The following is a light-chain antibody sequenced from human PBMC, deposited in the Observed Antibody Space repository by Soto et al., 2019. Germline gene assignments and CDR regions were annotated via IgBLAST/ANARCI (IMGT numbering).Light chain of an antibody. J-gene: IGKJ4*01. CDR1: QSFLDSDDGNTY. V-gene: IGKV2-40*01. CDR3: MQRIEFPLT. Sequence: DIVMTQTPLSLPVTPGKPASISCRSSQSFLDSDDGNTYLDWYLQKPGQSPQLLIYTVSYRASGVPDRFSGSGSGTDFTLKISRVEAEDVGVYYCMQRIEFPLTFGGGTKVDIK. CDR2: TVS.